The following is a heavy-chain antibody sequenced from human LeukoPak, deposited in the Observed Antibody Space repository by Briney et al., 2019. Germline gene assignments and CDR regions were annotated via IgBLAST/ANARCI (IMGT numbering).Heavy chain of an antibody. D-gene: IGHD2-2*01. CDR1: GFTFSDFW. Sequence: GGSLRLSCAASGFTFSDFWMTWFRQAPGKGLEWVANIDQDGSEKNYLDSVKGRLSISRDNAKNSLYLQMNSLSVEDTAVYYCATSPRGYQLLEPGSWGQGTLVTVSS. CDR2: IDQDGSEK. V-gene: IGHV3-7*01. J-gene: IGHJ5*02. CDR3: ATSPRGYQLLEPGS.